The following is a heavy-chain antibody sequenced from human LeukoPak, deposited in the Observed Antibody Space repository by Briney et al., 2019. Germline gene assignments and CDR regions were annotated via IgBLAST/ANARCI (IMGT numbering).Heavy chain of an antibody. CDR1: GFTFSSYS. CDR3: AGRYSSGYNWFDP. J-gene: IGHJ5*02. D-gene: IGHD6-19*01. Sequence: GGSLRLSCAASGFTFSSYSMNWVRQAPGKGLEWASYISTGSTTIYYADSVKGRFTISRDNARNSLYLQMNSLRDEDTAVYYCAGRYSSGYNWFDPWGQGTLVTVSS. CDR2: ISTGSTTI. V-gene: IGHV3-48*02.